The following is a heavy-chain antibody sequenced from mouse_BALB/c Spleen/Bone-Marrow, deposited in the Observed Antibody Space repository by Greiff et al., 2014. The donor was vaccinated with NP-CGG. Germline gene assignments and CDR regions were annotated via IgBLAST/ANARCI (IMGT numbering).Heavy chain of an antibody. Sequence: DVKLQESGAELVKPGASVKLSCTASGFNVKDTYMQWVKQRPEQGLEWIGRIDPANGNTQYDPTLQGKATITTDTSSNTAYLQLSSLTSEDTAVYYCTRERHYYGSDALDYWGQGTSVTVSS. CDR3: TRERHYYGSDALDY. D-gene: IGHD1-2*01. CDR2: IDPANGNT. J-gene: IGHJ4*01. CDR1: GFNVKDTY. V-gene: IGHV14-3*02.